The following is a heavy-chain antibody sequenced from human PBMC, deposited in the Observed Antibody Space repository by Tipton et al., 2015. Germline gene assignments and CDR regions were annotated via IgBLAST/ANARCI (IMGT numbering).Heavy chain of an antibody. V-gene: IGHV3-30*18. CDR1: GFTFSNYA. CDR3: AKDLHYDGVSY. J-gene: IGHJ4*02. Sequence: SLRLSCATSGFTFSNYAMHWVRQAPGKGLEWVAVISYDGINKYYADSVKGRFTISRDNSKNTLYLRMNSLRIEDTAVYYCAKDLHYDGVSYWGQGTLVTVSS. CDR2: ISYDGINK. D-gene: IGHD3-22*01.